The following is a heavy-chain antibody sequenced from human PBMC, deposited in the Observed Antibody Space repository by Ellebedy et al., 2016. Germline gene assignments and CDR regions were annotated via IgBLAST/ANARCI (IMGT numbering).Heavy chain of an antibody. CDR3: AKDFYRSRRGLLDY. D-gene: IGHD6-13*01. CDR1: GFTFSSYG. V-gene: IGHV3-30*18. Sequence: GGSLRLXCAASGFTFSSYGMHWVRQAPGKGLEWVAVISYDGSNKYYGDSVKGRFTISRDNSKNTLYLQMISLRAEDTAVYYCAKDFYRSRRGLLDYWGQGTLVTVSS. J-gene: IGHJ4*02. CDR2: ISYDGSNK.